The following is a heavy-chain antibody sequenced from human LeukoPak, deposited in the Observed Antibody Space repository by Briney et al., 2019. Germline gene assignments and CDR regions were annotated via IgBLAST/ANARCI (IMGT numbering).Heavy chain of an antibody. CDR3: AGSITDINWFDP. CDR2: MYQSGST. Sequence: SQALSLTCAVSGGSISSGGYSWSWIRQPPGKGLEWIGYMYQSGSTYYNPSLKSRVNMSLDRSKNQFSLKLNSVTAADTAVYYCAGSITDINWFDPWGQGTLVTVSS. CDR1: GGSISSGGYS. J-gene: IGHJ5*02. D-gene: IGHD1-26*01. V-gene: IGHV4-30-2*01.